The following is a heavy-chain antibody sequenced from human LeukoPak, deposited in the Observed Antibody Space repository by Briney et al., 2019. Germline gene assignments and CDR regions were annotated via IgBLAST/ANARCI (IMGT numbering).Heavy chain of an antibody. Sequence: GGSLRLSCAASGFTFSSYAMHWVRQAPGKGLEWVAVISHDGSNKDYADSVRGRFTISRDSSKNTLYLQMNSLRAEDTAVYYCARDGGPLRYCSSTSCYHGGIDYWGQGTLVTVSS. J-gene: IGHJ4*02. CDR2: ISHDGSNK. V-gene: IGHV3-30-3*01. CDR1: GFTFSSYA. CDR3: ARDGGPLRYCSSTSCYHGGIDY. D-gene: IGHD2-2*01.